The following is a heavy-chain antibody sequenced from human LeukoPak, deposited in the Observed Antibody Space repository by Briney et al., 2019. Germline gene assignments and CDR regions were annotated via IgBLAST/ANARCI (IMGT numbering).Heavy chain of an antibody. CDR3: GRETDFGVVTN. J-gene: IGHJ4*02. CDR1: GDSVSSNGAA. D-gene: IGHD3-3*01. CDR2: TYYRSQQWYS. V-gene: IGHV6-1*01. Sequence: SQILSLTCAISGDSVSSNGAAWDWISQSPSRGLEWLGRTYYRSQQWYSDYAPSVKGRITINADTSQNQFSLHLNSVTPEDTAVYYCGRETDFGVVTNWGQGTLVTVSS.